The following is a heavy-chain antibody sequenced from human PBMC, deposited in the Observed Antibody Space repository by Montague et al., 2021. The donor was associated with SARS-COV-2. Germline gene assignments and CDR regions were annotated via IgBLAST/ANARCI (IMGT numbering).Heavy chain of an antibody. J-gene: IGHJ4*01. D-gene: IGHD2-15*01. V-gene: IGHV4-39*01. CDR3: ANFTRVAAT. CDR2: LLYNGKT. CDR1: VHSIGRSSYY. Sequence: SETLSLTCTVSVHSIGRSSYYRTCRPQPRTQVLWRVVILLYNGKTYYNPFHHRRVKMSVATSKNPFSLNLTSVTAADTATYYCANFTRVAATWGHGTLVTVS.